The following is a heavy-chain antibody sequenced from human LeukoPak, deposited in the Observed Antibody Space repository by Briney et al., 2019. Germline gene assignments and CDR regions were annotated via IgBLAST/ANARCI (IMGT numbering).Heavy chain of an antibody. Sequence: GGSLRFSCAASGFTFSSYAMSWVRQAPGKGLEWVSGVSGSGGSTYYADSVKGRFTISRDNSKNTLYLQMNSLRAEDTAVYYCAKGGSSVWYCDYWGQGTLVTVSS. J-gene: IGHJ4*02. V-gene: IGHV3-23*01. D-gene: IGHD6-19*01. CDR1: GFTFSSYA. CDR3: AKGGSSVWYCDY. CDR2: VSGSGGST.